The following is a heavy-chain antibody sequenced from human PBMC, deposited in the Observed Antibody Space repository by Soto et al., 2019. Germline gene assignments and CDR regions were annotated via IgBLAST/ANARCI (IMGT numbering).Heavy chain of an antibody. CDR3: ARSIVVVTALDY. Sequence: GASVKVSCKASGYTFTSYAMHLVRPAPGQRLEWMGWINAGNGNTKYSQKFQGRVTITRDTSASTAYMELSSLRSEDTAVYYCARSIVVVTALDYWGQGTLVTVSS. CDR2: INAGNGNT. V-gene: IGHV1-3*01. J-gene: IGHJ4*02. CDR1: GYTFTSYA. D-gene: IGHD2-21*02.